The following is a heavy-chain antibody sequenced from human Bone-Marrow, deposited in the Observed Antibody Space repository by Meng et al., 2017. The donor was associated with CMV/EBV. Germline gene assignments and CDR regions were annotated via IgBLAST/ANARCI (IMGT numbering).Heavy chain of an antibody. CDR1: GFTFSSYG. D-gene: IGHD4-17*01. J-gene: IGHJ6*02. CDR3: AKELRSGYYYYGMDV. CDR2: IRYDGSNK. V-gene: IGHV3-30*02. Sequence: GESLKISCAASGFTFSSYGMHWVRQAPGKGLEWVAFIRYDGSNKYYADSVKGRFTISRENSKNTLYLQMNSLRAEDTAVYYVAKELRSGYYYYGMDVWGQGTTVTVSS.